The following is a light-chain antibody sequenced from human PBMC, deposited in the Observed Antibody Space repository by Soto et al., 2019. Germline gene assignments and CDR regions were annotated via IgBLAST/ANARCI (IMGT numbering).Light chain of an antibody. CDR1: HNVNDY. CDR3: QQRSDWPPFT. V-gene: IGKV3-11*01. J-gene: IGKJ2*01. Sequence: EVVLTQSPATLSLSPGERATLSCRASHNVNDYLAWYQQTPGQAPRLLIYDASKRATGLPARFSGSGSGTDFTLTSSSLEAEDSAVYYCQQRSDWPPFTFGQGTKVEIK. CDR2: DAS.